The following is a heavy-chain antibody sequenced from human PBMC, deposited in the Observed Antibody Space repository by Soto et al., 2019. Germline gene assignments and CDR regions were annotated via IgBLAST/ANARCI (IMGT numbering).Heavy chain of an antibody. V-gene: IGHV3-30*18. CDR1: GFTFSSYG. D-gene: IGHD1-26*01. J-gene: IGHJ6*02. CDR2: ISYGGSNK. Sequence: GGSLRLSCAASGFTFSSYGMHWVRQAPGKGLEWVAVISYGGSNKYNADSVKGRFTISRDNSKNTLYLQMNSLRAEDTAVYYCAKPSGSGSYYYYGMDVWGQGTTVTVSS. CDR3: AKPSGSGSYYYYGMDV.